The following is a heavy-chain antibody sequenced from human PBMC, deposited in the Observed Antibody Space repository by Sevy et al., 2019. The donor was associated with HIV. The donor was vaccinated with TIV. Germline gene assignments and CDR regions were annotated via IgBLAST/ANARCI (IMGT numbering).Heavy chain of an antibody. J-gene: IGHJ4*02. D-gene: IGHD3-10*01. CDR1: GFTFSDYY. Sequence: GGSLRLSCSASGFTFSDYYMTWIRQAPGKGLEWISYISNSGGSIYSAYSLKGRFTISRDNAKNSLYLQLNSLRAEDTAVYYCARRGSGTYELDYWGQGTLVTVSS. CDR2: ISNSGGSI. CDR3: ARRGSGTYELDY. V-gene: IGHV3-11*01.